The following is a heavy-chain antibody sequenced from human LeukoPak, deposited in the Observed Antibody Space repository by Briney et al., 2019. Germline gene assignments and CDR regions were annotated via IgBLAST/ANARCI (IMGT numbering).Heavy chain of an antibody. J-gene: IGHJ6*02. CDR3: ARAAAGRAYYHYGMDV. CDR1: GFTVRSDD. V-gene: IGHV3-53*01. Sequence: GGSLRLSCAAFGFTVRSDDMNWVRQAPGKGLEWVSILDSDGSPSYADSVKGRFTISRDNSKNTLDLQMNSLRAEDTAVYYCARAAAGRAYYHYGMDVWGQGTTVTVSS. D-gene: IGHD6-13*01. CDR2: LDSDGSP.